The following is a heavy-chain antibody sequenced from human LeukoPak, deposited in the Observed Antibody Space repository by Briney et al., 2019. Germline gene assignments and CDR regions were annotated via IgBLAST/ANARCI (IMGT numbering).Heavy chain of an antibody. CDR1: GGSFSGYY. Sequence: SETLSLTCAVYGGSFSGYYWSWIRQPPGKGLEWIGEINHSGSTNYNPSLKSRVTISVDTSKNQFSLKLSSVTAEDTAVYYCVREGGGWRGDAFDIWGQGTMVTVSS. J-gene: IGHJ3*02. CDR2: INHSGST. V-gene: IGHV4-34*01. D-gene: IGHD6-19*01. CDR3: VREGGGWRGDAFDI.